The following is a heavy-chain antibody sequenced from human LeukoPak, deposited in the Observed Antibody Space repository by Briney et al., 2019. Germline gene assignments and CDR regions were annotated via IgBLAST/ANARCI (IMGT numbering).Heavy chain of an antibody. V-gene: IGHV4-4*07. CDR2: IYTTGST. CDR1: GGSISSYY. Sequence: SETLSLTCTVSGGSISSYYWSWLRQPAGKGLECLGVIYTTGSTNYNPSLKSRVTVSRDTSKNRFSLKLTSVTAADTAVYYCARGGHFFDVWGKGTTVTVSS. D-gene: IGHD3-16*01. CDR3: ARGGHFFDV. J-gene: IGHJ6*03.